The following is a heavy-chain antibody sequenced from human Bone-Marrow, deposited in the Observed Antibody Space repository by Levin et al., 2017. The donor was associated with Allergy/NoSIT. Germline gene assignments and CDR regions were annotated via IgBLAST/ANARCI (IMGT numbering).Heavy chain of an antibody. CDR3: ARGPVAGMYYFDY. J-gene: IGHJ4*02. CDR1: GYTFTDKY. D-gene: IGHD6-19*01. Sequence: LVASVKVSCRSSGYTFTDKYVHWVRQAPGQGLEWMGWIDPTSGGSNLAQKFQGRVTMTRDTSTSTVYMEVTSLTSDDTAVYFCARGPVAGMYYFDYWGQGTVVTVSS. V-gene: IGHV1-2*03. CDR2: IDPTSGGS.